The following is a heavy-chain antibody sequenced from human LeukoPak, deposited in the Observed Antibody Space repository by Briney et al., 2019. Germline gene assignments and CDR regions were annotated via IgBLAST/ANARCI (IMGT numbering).Heavy chain of an antibody. Sequence: SETLSLTCAVYGGSFSGYYWSWIRQPPGKGLEWIGEINHSGSTNYNPSLKSRVTISVDTSKNQFSLKLSSVTAADTAVYYCAREEVLLWFGEFDAFDIWGQGTMVTVSS. J-gene: IGHJ3*02. D-gene: IGHD3-10*01. V-gene: IGHV4-34*01. CDR2: INHSGST. CDR3: AREEVLLWFGEFDAFDI. CDR1: GGSFSGYY.